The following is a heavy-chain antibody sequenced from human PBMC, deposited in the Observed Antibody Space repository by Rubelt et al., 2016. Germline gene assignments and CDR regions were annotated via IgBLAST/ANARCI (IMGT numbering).Heavy chain of an antibody. CDR3: ARGDYTCGSYYFDA. Sequence: QLQLQESGPGLVKPSETLSLTCTVSGGSISSSSYYWGWIRQPPGKGLEWIGSIYYSGSTYYNPSLKSRVHISGDTSKNQCALKLSCLTAADTAVYYCARGDYTCGSYYFDAWGLGILVTVSS. CDR2: IYYSGST. CDR1: GGSISSSSYY. J-gene: IGHJ4*02. V-gene: IGHV4-39*01. D-gene: IGHD3-16*01.